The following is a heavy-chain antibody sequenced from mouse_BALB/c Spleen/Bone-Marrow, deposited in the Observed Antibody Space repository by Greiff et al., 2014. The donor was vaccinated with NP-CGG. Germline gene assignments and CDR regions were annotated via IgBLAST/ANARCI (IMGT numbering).Heavy chain of an antibody. D-gene: IGHD1-1*01. V-gene: IGHV5-12-2*01. CDR2: ISNGGGST. J-gene: IGHJ3*01. CDR3: ARHGLYYGSSSFAN. CDR1: GFTFSSDS. Sequence: DVQLVESGGGLVQPGGSLKLSCAASGFTFSSDSMSWVRHTPEKRLEWVAYISNGGGSTYYPDTVKGRFTISRDNAKNTLYLQMSTLKSEDTAMYFCARHGLYYGSSSFANWGQGTLVTVSA.